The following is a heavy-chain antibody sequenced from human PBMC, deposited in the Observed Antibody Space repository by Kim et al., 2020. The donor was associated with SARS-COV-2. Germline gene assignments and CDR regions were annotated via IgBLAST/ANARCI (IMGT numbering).Heavy chain of an antibody. D-gene: IGHD3-10*01. J-gene: IGHJ4*02. CDR1: GYTFSSYG. CDR2: INPNNGNT. CDR3: ARSRIGDY. V-gene: IGHV1-18*01. Sequence: ASVKVSCKSSGYTFSSYGVIWVRQAPGQGLEWMAWINPNNGNTNYAQKVQGRVTVTTDTSTTTAYMELRSLRSDDTAVYYCARSRIGDYWGQGTLVTAPS.